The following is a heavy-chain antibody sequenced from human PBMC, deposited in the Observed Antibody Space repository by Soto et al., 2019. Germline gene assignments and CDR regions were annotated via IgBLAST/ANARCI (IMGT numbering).Heavy chain of an antibody. V-gene: IGHV4-59*08. CDR3: AGQRWVVVSPWWFDP. D-gene: IGHD2-15*01. Sequence: QVQLLESGPGLVKPSETLSLTCTVSGGSISSYYWSWIRQPPGKGLEWIGYIYHIGSSNYNPSLKSRVTILLDTSKNRLSLMLSSVTAADTAVYYCAGQRWVVVSPWWFDPWGQGTLFTVSS. J-gene: IGHJ5*02. CDR1: GGSISSYY. CDR2: IYHIGSS.